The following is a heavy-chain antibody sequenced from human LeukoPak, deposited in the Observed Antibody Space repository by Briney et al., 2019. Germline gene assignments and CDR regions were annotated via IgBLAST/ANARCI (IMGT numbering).Heavy chain of an antibody. CDR1: GGSFSGYY. D-gene: IGHD3-3*01. CDR3: ARRTDFWSGYYYYYMDV. CDR2: INHSGST. V-gene: IGHV4-34*01. Sequence: SETLSLTCAVYGGSFSGYYWSWIRQPPGKGLERIGEINHSGSTNYNPSLKSRVTISVDTSKNQFSLKLSSVTAADTAVYHCARRTDFWSGYYYYYMDVWGKGTTVTVSS. J-gene: IGHJ6*03.